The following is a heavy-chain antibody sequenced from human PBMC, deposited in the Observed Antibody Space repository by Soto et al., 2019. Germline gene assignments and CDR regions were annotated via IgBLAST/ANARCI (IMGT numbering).Heavy chain of an antibody. V-gene: IGHV3-23*01. CDR1: GFVFRTYG. CDR2: ISWTGETT. J-gene: IGHJ4*02. D-gene: IGHD6-6*01. Sequence: GGSLRLSCAASGFVFRTYGMSWVRQAPDMGLQWVSSISWTGETTYYADSVKGRFTISRDNSKNMLYLQMNSLRAEDAGQYYCAKSRGTLGLADRRVIDSWGLGTLVTVSS. CDR3: AKSRGTLGLADRRVIDS.